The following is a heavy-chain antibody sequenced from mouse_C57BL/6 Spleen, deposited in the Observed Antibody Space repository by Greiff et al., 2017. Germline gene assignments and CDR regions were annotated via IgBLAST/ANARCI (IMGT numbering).Heavy chain of an antibody. J-gene: IGHJ2*01. CDR3: ARSIYYDYDGYFDY. Sequence: EVMLVESGGGLVQPGGSLSLSCAASGFTFTDYYMSWVRQPPGKALEWLGFIRNKANGYTTEYSASVKGRFTISRDNSQSILYLQMNALRAEDSATYYCARSIYYDYDGYFDYGGQGTTLTVSS. V-gene: IGHV7-3*01. D-gene: IGHD2-4*01. CDR2: IRNKANGYTT. CDR1: GFTFTDYY.